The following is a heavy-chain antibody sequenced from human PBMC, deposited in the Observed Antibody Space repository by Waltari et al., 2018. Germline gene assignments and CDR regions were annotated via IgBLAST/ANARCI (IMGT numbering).Heavy chain of an antibody. D-gene: IGHD6-19*01. CDR2: ISYDGSNK. J-gene: IGHJ4*02. Sequence: QVQLVESGGGVVQPGRSLRLSCAASGFTFSSYAMHWVRQAPGKGLEWVAVISYDGSNKYYADSVKGRFTISRDNSKNTLYLQMNSLRAEDTAVYYCAKSIAVAGTPGYWGQGTLVTVSS. CDR3: AKSIAVAGTPGY. V-gene: IGHV3-30-3*02. CDR1: GFTFSSYA.